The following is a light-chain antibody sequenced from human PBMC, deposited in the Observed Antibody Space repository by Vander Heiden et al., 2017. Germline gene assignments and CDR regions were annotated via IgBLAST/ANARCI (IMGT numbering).Light chain of an antibody. Sequence: DIQMTQSPSTLSASVGDRVTITCRASQSISSWLAWYQHKPGKAPKLLIYKASSLESGVLSKCSGSGSGGAFTLTTSSLQADDFSTYYCQQYNSYSPYTFGQGTKLEIK. CDR2: KAS. J-gene: IGKJ2*01. CDR3: QQYNSYSPYT. CDR1: QSISSW. V-gene: IGKV1-5*03.